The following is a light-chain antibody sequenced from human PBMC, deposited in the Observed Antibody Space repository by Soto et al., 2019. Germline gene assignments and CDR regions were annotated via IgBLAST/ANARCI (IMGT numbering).Light chain of an antibody. Sequence: DIVLPQSPGTLSWSPGERGTLSLSASQKLVTLYLAWFQQKSGQAPRLLIYSASRRATGIPDRFTGSGSGTDFTLTINRVEPEDFAVYFCQQYAGSPRTFGQGTKVDSK. J-gene: IGKJ1*01. CDR1: QKLVTLY. CDR2: SAS. V-gene: IGKV3-20*01. CDR3: QQYAGSPRT.